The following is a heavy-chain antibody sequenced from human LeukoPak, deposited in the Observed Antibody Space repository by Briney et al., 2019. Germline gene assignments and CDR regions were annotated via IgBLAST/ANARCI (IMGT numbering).Heavy chain of an antibody. CDR2: IIPIFGTA. CDR1: RGAFSSYA. Sequence: ASVKVSCKAYRGAFSSYAISWVRQAPGQGLEWMGRIIPIFGTANYAQKFQGRVTIATDESTSTAYMELSSLRSEDTAVYYCARDGCSSTGTRSGGSCFDLYWGQGTLVTVSS. V-gene: IGHV1-69*05. J-gene: IGHJ4*02. CDR3: ARDGCSSTGTRSGGSCFDLY. D-gene: IGHD2-15*01.